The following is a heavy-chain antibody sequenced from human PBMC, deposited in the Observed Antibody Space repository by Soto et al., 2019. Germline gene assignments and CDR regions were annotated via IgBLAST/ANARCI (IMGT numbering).Heavy chain of an antibody. CDR3: VRDGDGSTIFEY. CDR2: IWYDGSIK. V-gene: IGHV3-33*01. Sequence: GSLRLSCAASGFTFSNYGMHWVRQAPGKGLEWVAVIWYDGSIKYYADSVKGRFTISRDNSKNTLYLQMNSLRAEDTAVYFCVRDGDGSTIFEYGGQGTLV. CDR1: GFTFSNYG. D-gene: IGHD7-27*01. J-gene: IGHJ4*02.